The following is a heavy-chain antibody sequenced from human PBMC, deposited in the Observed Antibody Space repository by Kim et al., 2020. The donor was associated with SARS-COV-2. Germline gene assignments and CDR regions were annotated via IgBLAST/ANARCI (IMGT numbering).Heavy chain of an antibody. D-gene: IGHD3-10*01. Sequence: SETLSLTCNVSGVSISGDYWSWIWQTPEKGLQWIASISYAGTMSYNPSLKSRVTISVDTSKNQVSLKLSSVTAADTAMYYCARHLSGSGAFYNVGYWGQGSLVTVSS. CDR1: GVSISGDY. CDR3: ARHLSGSGAFYNVGY. CDR2: ISYAGTM. J-gene: IGHJ4*02. V-gene: IGHV4-59*08.